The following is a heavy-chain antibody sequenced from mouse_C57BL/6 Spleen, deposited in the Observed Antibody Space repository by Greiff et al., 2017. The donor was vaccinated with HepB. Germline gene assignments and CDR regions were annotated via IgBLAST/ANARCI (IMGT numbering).Heavy chain of an antibody. V-gene: IGHV1-81*01. Sequence: VKLMESGAELARPGASVKLSCKASGYTFTSYGISWVKQRTGQGLEWIGEIYPRSGNTYYNEKFKGKATLTADKSSSTAYMELSSLTSEDSAVYFCARDGPTTGYFDVWGTGTTVTVSS. CDR2: IYPRSGNT. D-gene: IGHD2-10*01. J-gene: IGHJ1*03. CDR3: ARDGPTTGYFDV. CDR1: GYTFTSYG.